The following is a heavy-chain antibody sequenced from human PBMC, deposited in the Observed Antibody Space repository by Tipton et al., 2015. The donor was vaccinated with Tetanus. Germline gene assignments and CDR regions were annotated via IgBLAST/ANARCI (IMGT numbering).Heavy chain of an antibody. CDR1: GGSISSGGYY. J-gene: IGHJ4*02. V-gene: IGHV4-31*03. CDR3: ARDQARGARGWNYFDY. CDR2: IYYSGST. Sequence: LVKPTQTLSLTCTVSGGSISSGGYYWSWIRQHPGKGPEWIGDIYYSGSTYYNPSLKSRVTISVDTSKNQFSLKLNSVTAADTAVYYCARDQARGARGWNYFDYWGQGTLVTVSS. D-gene: IGHD1-26*01.